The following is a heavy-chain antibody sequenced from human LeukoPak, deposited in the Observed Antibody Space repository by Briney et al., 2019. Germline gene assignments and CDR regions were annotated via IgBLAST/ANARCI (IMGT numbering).Heavy chain of an antibody. CDR3: TRDRSAMDT. CDR1: GASISSYF. D-gene: IGHD5-18*01. Sequence: SETLSLTCTVSGASISSYFWTWIRQSPGKGLEWIGYVSNIGSINYNPSLKSRVTISGDTSKNQFSLKLNSVTAADTAVYYCTRDRSAMDTWGQGTMVTVSS. J-gene: IGHJ3*01. CDR2: VSNIGSI. V-gene: IGHV4-59*01.